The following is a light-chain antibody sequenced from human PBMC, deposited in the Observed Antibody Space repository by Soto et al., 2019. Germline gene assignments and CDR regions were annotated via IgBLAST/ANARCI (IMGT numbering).Light chain of an antibody. CDR3: QQYSSSFT. J-gene: IGKJ3*01. CDR1: QSVNRGY. V-gene: IGKV3-20*01. CDR2: GVS. Sequence: EIVLTQSPGTLSLSPGERATLSCRASQSVNRGYLAWYQQRPGQGPRLLIYGVSARATGIPDRFSGSGSGTDFTLTISRLEPEDSAVYYCQQYSSSFTFGPGTKVDLK.